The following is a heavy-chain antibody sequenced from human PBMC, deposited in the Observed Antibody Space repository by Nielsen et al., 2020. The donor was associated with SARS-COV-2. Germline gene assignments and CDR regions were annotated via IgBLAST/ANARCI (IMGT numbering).Heavy chain of an antibody. CDR1: GFTFSSYW. CDR2: INSDGSST. D-gene: IGHD4-17*01. CDR3: AKGHGDYPWGIDY. V-gene: IGHV3-74*01. Sequence: GESLKISCAASGFTFSSYWMHWVRQAPGKGLVWVSRINSDGSSTSYADSVKGRFTISRDNAKNTLYLQMNSLRAEDTAVYYCAKGHGDYPWGIDYWGQGTLVTVSS. J-gene: IGHJ4*02.